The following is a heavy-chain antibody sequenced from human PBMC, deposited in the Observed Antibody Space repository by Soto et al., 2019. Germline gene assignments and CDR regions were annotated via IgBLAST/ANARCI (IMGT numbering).Heavy chain of an antibody. CDR1: GDSVSSNSAA. CDR3: ERGDPGFDT. J-gene: IGHJ5*02. Sequence: SHTLSLTCAISGDSVSSNSAAWNWIMQSPSRGLEWLGRTYYKSKWYNNYAVSVKSRMTINPDTSKNQFYLQLNYVTHEDTAMNYGERGDPGFDTWGQGPLLTVSA. CDR2: TYYKSKWYN. V-gene: IGHV6-1*01.